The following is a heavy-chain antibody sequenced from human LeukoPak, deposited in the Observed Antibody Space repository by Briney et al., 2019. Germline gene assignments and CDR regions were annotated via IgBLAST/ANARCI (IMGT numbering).Heavy chain of an antibody. J-gene: IGHJ4*02. CDR2: INPSSGNT. CDR1: GYTFSNHD. D-gene: IGHD2-2*01. V-gene: IGHV1-8*03. CDR3: ARGICGSTNCRVFDY. Sequence: RASVKVSCKASGYTFSNHDMNWVRQATGQGLEWMGWINPSSGNTGYAQKFQGRVTITRDTSISTAYMELSNLRSEDTAVYYCARGICGSTNCRVFDYWGQGTLVTVSS.